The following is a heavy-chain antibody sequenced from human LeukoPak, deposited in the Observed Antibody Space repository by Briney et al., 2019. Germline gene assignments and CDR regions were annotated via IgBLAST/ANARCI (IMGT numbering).Heavy chain of an antibody. D-gene: IGHD3-10*01. Sequence: PGGSLRLSCVASGFTFSSYWMSWVRQAPGKGLEWVANIKQDESEKYYVDSVKGRFTISRDNAKNTLYLQMNSLRAEDTAVYYCAKRGGSGSYNLYYFDYWGQGTLVTVSS. J-gene: IGHJ4*02. V-gene: IGHV3-7*03. CDR3: AKRGGSGSYNLYYFDY. CDR2: IKQDESEK. CDR1: GFTFSSYW.